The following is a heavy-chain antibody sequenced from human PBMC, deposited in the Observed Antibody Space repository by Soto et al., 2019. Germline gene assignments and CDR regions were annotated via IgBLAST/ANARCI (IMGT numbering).Heavy chain of an antibody. D-gene: IGHD2-21*01. CDR2: ISHSGST. V-gene: IGHV4-4*02. CDR3: ARGINYSFDS. Sequence: QVQLQESGPGLVKPSGTLSLTCAVSGVSISRPNWWSWVRQPPGKGLEWIGEISHSGSTNYNPSLKSRATISLDNSKTQSSLKLSSVTAADTAVFYCARGINYSFDSWGQGTPVTVSS. J-gene: IGHJ4*02. CDR1: GVSISRPNW.